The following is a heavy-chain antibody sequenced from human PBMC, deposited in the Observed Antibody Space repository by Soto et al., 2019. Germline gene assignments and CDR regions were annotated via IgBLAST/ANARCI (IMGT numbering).Heavy chain of an antibody. J-gene: IGHJ6*02. Sequence: GGSLRLCCAASGFTFSSYAMSWVRQAPGKGLEWVSAISGSGGSTYYADSVKGRFTISRDNSKNTLYLQMNSLRAEDTAVYYCARDFSSSRPPPPYYYYGMDVWGQGTTVTVSS. CDR2: ISGSGGST. D-gene: IGHD6-13*01. V-gene: IGHV3-23*01. CDR3: ARDFSSSRPPPPYYYYGMDV. CDR1: GFTFSSYA.